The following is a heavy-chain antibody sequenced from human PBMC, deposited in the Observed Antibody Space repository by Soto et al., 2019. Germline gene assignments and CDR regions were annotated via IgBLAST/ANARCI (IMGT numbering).Heavy chain of an antibody. V-gene: IGHV4-39*01. CDR3: ARHTPAISISDH. Sequence: QLQLQESGPGLVKPSETLSLTCTVSGGSISSSSYYWGWIRQPPGKGLEWIGSIYYSGSTYYNPSLTRRLTIPVATSKNPFSLKLSSVTAADTAVYYCARHTPAISISDHWGQGTLVTVSS. CDR2: IYYSGST. D-gene: IGHD2-15*01. CDR1: GGSISSSSYY. J-gene: IGHJ4*02.